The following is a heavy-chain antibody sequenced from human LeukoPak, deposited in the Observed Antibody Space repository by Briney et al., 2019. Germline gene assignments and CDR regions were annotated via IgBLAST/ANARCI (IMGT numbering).Heavy chain of an antibody. J-gene: IGHJ5*02. CDR2: INHSGST. Sequence: SETLSLTCAVYGGSFSGYYWSWIRQPPGKGLEWIGDINHSGSTNYNPSLKSRVTISLDTSKNQFSLKLSSVTAADTAVYYCAKTDYYDSSGWSWGQGTLVTVSS. CDR3: AKTDYYDSSGWS. CDR1: GGSFSGYY. D-gene: IGHD3-22*01. V-gene: IGHV4-34*01.